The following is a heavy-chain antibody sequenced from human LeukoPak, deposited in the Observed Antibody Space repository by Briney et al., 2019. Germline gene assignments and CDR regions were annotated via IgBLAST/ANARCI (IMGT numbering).Heavy chain of an antibody. CDR3: ARGGEEYCSGGSCYSAGLYGMDV. Sequence: SVKVSCKASGGTFSSYVISWVRQAPGQGLEWMGGIIPIFGTANYAQKFQGRVTITADKSTSTAYMELSSLRSEDTAVYYCARGGEEYCSGGSCYSAGLYGMDVWGKGTTVTVSS. CDR1: GGTFSSYV. CDR2: IIPIFGTA. V-gene: IGHV1-69*06. J-gene: IGHJ6*04. D-gene: IGHD2-15*01.